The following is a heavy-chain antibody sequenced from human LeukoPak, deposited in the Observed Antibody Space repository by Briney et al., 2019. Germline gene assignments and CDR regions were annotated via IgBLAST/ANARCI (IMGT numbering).Heavy chain of an antibody. Sequence: PSETLSLTCTVSNGSISSYHWGWVRQPPGKGLEWIGYILTSGTTNYNPSLKSRLTISVDTSKNQFTLKLSSVTAADTAVYYCARLRVSGSYLYYFDYWGQGTPVTVSS. CDR2: ILTSGTT. V-gene: IGHV4-4*09. CDR3: ARLRVSGSYLYYFDY. CDR1: NGSISSYH. J-gene: IGHJ4*02. D-gene: IGHD1-26*01.